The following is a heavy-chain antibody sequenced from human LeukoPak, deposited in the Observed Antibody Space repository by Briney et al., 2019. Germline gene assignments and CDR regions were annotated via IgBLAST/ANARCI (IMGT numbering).Heavy chain of an antibody. J-gene: IGHJ6*02. CDR2: ISSGGGT. V-gene: IGHV3-66*01. CDR3: ARASPADYYGLDV. D-gene: IGHD6-6*01. CDR1: GITVISNY. Sequence: PGGSLRLSCAASGITVISNYMTWVRQAPGKGLEWVSVISSGGGTYYAGYVKGRFTISRDISKNTVYLQMNSLRAEDTAVYYCARASPADYYGLDVWGQGTAVTVSS.